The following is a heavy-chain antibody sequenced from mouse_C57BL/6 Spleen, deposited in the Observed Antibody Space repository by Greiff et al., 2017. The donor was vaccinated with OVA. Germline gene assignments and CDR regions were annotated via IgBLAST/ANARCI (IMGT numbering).Heavy chain of an antibody. V-gene: IGHV3-6*01. Sequence: EVKLQESGPGLVKPSQSLSLTCSVTGYSITSGYYWNWIRQFPGNKLEWMGYISYDGSNNYNPSLKNRISITRDTSKNQFFLKLNSVTTEDTATYYCARVSYGNYIAYWGQGTLVTVSA. D-gene: IGHD2-1*01. CDR2: ISYDGSN. J-gene: IGHJ3*01. CDR3: ARVSYGNYIAY. CDR1: GYSITSGYY.